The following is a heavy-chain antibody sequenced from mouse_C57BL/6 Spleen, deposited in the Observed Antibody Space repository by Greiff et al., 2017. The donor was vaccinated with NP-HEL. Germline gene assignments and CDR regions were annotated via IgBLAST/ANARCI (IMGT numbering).Heavy chain of an antibody. V-gene: IGHV5-16*01. D-gene: IGHD2-5*01. CDR1: GFTFSDYY. Sequence: EVKLMESEGGLVQPGSSMKLSCTASGFTFSDYYMAWVRQVPEKGLEWVANINYDGSSTYYLDSLKSRFIISRDNAKNILYLQMSSLKSEDTATYYCARESNYVGVFAYWGQGTLVTVSA. CDR3: ARESNYVGVFAY. J-gene: IGHJ3*01. CDR2: INYDGSST.